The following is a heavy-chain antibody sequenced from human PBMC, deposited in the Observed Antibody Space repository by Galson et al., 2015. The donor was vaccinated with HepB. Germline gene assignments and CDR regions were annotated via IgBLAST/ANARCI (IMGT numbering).Heavy chain of an antibody. CDR2: IYSGGST. CDR3: AREVGDGYDYYFDS. Sequence: SLRLSCAASGFTVSSKYMNWVRQAPGKGLEWVSVIYSGGSTYYADSVKGRFTISRDNSKNTLYLQMNSLRAEDTAVYYCAREVGDGYDYYFDSWGRGTLVTVSS. CDR1: GFTVSSKY. J-gene: IGHJ4*02. D-gene: IGHD5-24*01. V-gene: IGHV3-66*01.